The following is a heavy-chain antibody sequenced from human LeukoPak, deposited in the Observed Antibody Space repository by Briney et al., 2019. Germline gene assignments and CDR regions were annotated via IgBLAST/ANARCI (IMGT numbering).Heavy chain of an antibody. J-gene: IGHJ3*02. CDR3: ARDVGGDAFDI. V-gene: IGHV4-30-2*01. Sequence: SQTLSLTCTVSGGSISSGGYYWSWIRQPPGKGLEWIGYIYHSGSTYYNPSLKSRVTISVDTSKNQFSLKLSSVTAADTAVYYCARDVGGDAFDIWGQGTMVTVSS. CDR2: IYHSGST. CDR1: GGSISSGGYY. D-gene: IGHD3-16*01.